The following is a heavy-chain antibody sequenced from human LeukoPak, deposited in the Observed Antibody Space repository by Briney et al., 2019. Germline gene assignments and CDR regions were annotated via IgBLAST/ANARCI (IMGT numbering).Heavy chain of an antibody. D-gene: IGHD5/OR15-5a*01. V-gene: IGHV3-23*01. CDR3: AKDSRGSSVRVFDY. CDR2: ISGSGGST. J-gene: IGHJ4*02. CDR1: GFTLSSYA. Sequence: GGSLRLSCAASGFTLSSYAMTWVRRAPGKGLEWVSAISGSGGSTYYADSVKGRFTISRDNSKNTLYLQMNSLRAEDTAVYHCAKDSRGSSVRVFDYWAQGTLVTVST.